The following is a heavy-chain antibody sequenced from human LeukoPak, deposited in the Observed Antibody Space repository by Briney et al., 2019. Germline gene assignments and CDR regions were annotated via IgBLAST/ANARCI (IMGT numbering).Heavy chain of an antibody. CDR2: ISAYNGNT. J-gene: IGHJ3*02. V-gene: IGHV1-18*01. D-gene: IGHD1-1*01. CDR3: ARGGRLERRGDPDAFDI. Sequence: GASVKVSCKASGYTFTSYGMSWVRQAPGQGLEWMGWISAYNGNTNYAQKLQGRVTMTTDTSTSTAYMELRSLRSDDTAVYYCARGGRLERRGDPDAFDIWGQGTMVTVSS. CDR1: GYTFTSYG.